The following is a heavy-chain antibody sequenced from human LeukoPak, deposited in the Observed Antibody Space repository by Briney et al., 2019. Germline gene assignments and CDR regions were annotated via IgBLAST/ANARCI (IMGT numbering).Heavy chain of an antibody. CDR2: ISGSGGST. CDR1: GFTFSSYA. D-gene: IGHD3-10*01. CDR3: AKDSDSGIQATDY. V-gene: IGHV3-23*01. J-gene: IGHJ4*02. Sequence: PGGSLRLSCAASGFTFSSYAMSWVRQAPGKGLEWDSAISGSGGSTYYADSVKGRFTISRDNSKNTLYLQMNSLRAEDTAVYYCAKDSDSGIQATDYWGQGTLVTVSS.